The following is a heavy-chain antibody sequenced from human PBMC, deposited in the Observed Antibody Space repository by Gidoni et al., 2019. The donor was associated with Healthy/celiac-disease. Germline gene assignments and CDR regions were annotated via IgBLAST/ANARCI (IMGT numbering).Heavy chain of an antibody. CDR1: GYTVTSYA. J-gene: IGHJ6*03. V-gene: IGHV1-3*01. CDR3: ARDGYYGSGKYYYYYMDV. CDR2: INAGNGNT. Sequence: QVQLVQSGAEVKKPGASVKVSCKASGYTVTSYAMHWVRQAPGQRLEWMGWINAGNGNTKYSQKFQGRVTITRDTSASTAYMELSSLRSEDTAVYYCARDGYYGSGKYYYYYMDVWGKGTTVTVSS. D-gene: IGHD3-10*01.